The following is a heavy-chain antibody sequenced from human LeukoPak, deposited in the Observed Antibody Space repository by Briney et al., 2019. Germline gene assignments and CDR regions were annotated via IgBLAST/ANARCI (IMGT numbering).Heavy chain of an antibody. Sequence: GGSLRLSCAASGFTFSSYAMSWVRQAPGKGLEWVSGISSNGASTYYADSVKGRFTISRDNSKNTLYLQMNSLRAEDTAVYYCAKDIDSGYESYGMDVWGQGTTVTVSS. CDR2: ISSNGAST. V-gene: IGHV3-23*01. CDR3: AKDIDSGYESYGMDV. D-gene: IGHD5-12*01. J-gene: IGHJ6*02. CDR1: GFTFSSYA.